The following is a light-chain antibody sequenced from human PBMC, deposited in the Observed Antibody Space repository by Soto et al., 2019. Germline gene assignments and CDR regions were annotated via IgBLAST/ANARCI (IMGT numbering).Light chain of an antibody. J-gene: IGKJ2*01. Sequence: DIVMTQSPDSLAVSLGERATINCKSSQTVLYSSNNKNYLAWYLQKPGQPPKLLISWASTRESGVPDRFSGSGSGTDFTLTISSLQAEDVAVYYCQQYYSTPHTFGQGTKLEIK. CDR2: WAS. V-gene: IGKV4-1*01. CDR1: QTVLYSSNNKNY. CDR3: QQYYSTPHT.